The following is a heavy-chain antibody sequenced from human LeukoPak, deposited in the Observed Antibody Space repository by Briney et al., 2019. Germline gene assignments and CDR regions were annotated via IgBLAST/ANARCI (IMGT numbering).Heavy chain of an antibody. CDR2: ISGSGGST. CDR3: ANVDTAMVRGYYFDY. D-gene: IGHD5-18*01. V-gene: IGHV3-23*01. CDR1: GFTFSSYA. J-gene: IGHJ4*02. Sequence: GGSLRLSCAASGFTFSSYAMSWVRQAPGKGLEWVSAISGSGGSTYYADSVKGRFTISRDNSKNTLYLQMNSLRAEDTAVYYCANVDTAMVRGYYFDYWGQGTLVTVSS.